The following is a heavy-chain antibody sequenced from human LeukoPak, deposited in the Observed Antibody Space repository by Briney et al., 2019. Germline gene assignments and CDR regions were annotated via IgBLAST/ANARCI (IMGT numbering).Heavy chain of an antibody. J-gene: IGHJ4*02. Sequence: GESLQTSCKGSGYSFTTYWIGWVRQMPGKGLEWMGIFYPGDSDTRYSPSVQGQVTTSADKSISTAYLQWNSLKASDTAMYYCARDVGSGVDYWGQGTLVTVSS. CDR3: ARDVGSGVDY. D-gene: IGHD3-10*01. V-gene: IGHV5-51*01. CDR2: FYPGDSDT. CDR1: GYSFTTYW.